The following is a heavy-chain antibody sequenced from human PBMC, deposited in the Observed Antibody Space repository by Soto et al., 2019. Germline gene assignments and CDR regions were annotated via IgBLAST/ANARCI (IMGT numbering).Heavy chain of an antibody. CDR1: GFTFSSYA. CDR3: AREYYDILTSNYYYGMDV. J-gene: IGHJ6*02. D-gene: IGHD3-9*01. CDR2: ISYDGSNK. V-gene: IGHV3-30-3*01. Sequence: GVSLRLSWAASGFTFSSYAMHWVRQAPGKGLEWVAVISYDGSNKYYADSVKGRFTISRDNSKNTLYLQMNSLRAEDTAVYYCAREYYDILTSNYYYGMDVWGQGTTVTVS.